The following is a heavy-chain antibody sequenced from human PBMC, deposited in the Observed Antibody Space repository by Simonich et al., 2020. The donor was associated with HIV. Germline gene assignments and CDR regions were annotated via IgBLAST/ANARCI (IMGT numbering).Heavy chain of an antibody. Sequence: QVQLQESCPGLVKPSETLSLTCAVSGYSISSGNYWGWIRQPPGKGLVWIGTIYHSGSTYYNPSLKSRVTISIDTSKNQFSLKLSSVTAADTAVYYCARDRGYSGYDFDYWGQGTLVTVSS. D-gene: IGHD5-12*01. CDR2: IYHSGST. V-gene: IGHV4-38-2*02. CDR1: GYSISSGNY. J-gene: IGHJ4*02. CDR3: ARDRGYSGYDFDY.